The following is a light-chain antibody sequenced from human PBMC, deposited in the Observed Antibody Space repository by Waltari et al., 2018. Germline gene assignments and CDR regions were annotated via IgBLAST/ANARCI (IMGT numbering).Light chain of an antibody. J-gene: IGKJ2*01. Sequence: DIVLTQSPLSLPVSPGEPVSISCRSSQSLLHSNGYNYLGWYLQKPGQSPQLLIYLGSNRASGVPDRFSGSGSGTDFTLKISRVEAEDVGVYYCMQALQTPYTFGQGTKLEIK. V-gene: IGKV2-28*01. CDR2: LGS. CDR3: MQALQTPYT. CDR1: QSLLHSNGYNY.